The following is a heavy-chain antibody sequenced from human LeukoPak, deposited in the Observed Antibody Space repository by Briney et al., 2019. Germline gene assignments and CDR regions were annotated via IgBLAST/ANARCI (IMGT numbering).Heavy chain of an antibody. CDR3: AEDIQCTY. Sequence: PGGSLGLSCAASGFTFSSSAMTWVRQAPGKGLEWVSLISGSGGNTYYADSVKGRFTISRDNSKNTLYLQMNSLRAEDTAVYHCAEDIQCTYWGQGTLVTVSS. D-gene: IGHD2-21*01. J-gene: IGHJ4*02. CDR1: GFTFSSSA. V-gene: IGHV3-23*01. CDR2: ISGSGGNT.